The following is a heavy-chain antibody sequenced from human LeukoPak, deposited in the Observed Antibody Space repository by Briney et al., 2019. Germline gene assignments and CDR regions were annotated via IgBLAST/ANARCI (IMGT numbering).Heavy chain of an antibody. Sequence: GGSLRLSCAASGFTFSTYAMNWVRQAPGKGLEWVSSISSAGSYIYYADSVKGRFTISRDNAKNSLYLQMNSLRDEDTAVYYCARGKIGYYYGDYDGYWGQGTLVTVSS. J-gene: IGHJ4*02. CDR2: ISSAGSYI. V-gene: IGHV3-21*01. CDR1: GFTFSTYA. CDR3: ARGKIGYYYGDYDGY. D-gene: IGHD4-17*01.